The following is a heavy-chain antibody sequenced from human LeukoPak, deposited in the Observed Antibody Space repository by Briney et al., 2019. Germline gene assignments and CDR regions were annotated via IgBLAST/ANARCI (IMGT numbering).Heavy chain of an antibody. V-gene: IGHV3-21*01. CDR2: ITSSSSDI. D-gene: IGHD5-12*01. CDR3: ARDFRGYSGYTYDH. Sequence: PGGSLRLSCAASGFTFSSYNMNWVRQAPGKGLAWVSSITSSSSDIYYADSVKGRFTISRGNAKNSLYLQMDSLRAEDTAVYCCARDFRGYSGYTYDHWGQGTLVTVSS. J-gene: IGHJ4*02. CDR1: GFTFSSYN.